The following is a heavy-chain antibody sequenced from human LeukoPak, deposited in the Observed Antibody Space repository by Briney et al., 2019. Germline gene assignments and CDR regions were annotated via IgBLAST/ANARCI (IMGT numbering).Heavy chain of an antibody. CDR3: GRGLQLWRDYYFDY. J-gene: IGHJ4*02. CDR2: INHSGST. CDR1: GGSFSGYY. D-gene: IGHD5-18*01. V-gene: IGHV4-34*01. Sequence: PSETLSLTCAVYGGSFSGYYWSWIRQPPGKGLEWIGEINHSGSTNYNPSLKSRVTISVDTCKNQFSLKLSSVTAADTAVYYCGRGLQLWRDYYFDYWGQGTLVTVSS.